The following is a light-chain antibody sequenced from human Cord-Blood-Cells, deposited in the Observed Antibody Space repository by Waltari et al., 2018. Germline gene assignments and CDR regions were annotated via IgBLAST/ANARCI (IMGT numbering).Light chain of an antibody. Sequence: DIVMTQSPDSLAVSLGERATINCKSSQSVLYTSNNKNYLAWYQQKPGQPPKLLIYLASPRESGVPDRFSGSGSGTDFTLTISSLQAEDVAVYYCQQYYSTPHTFGQGTKLEIK. V-gene: IGKV4-1*01. CDR1: QSVLYTSNNKNY. CDR2: LAS. CDR3: QQYYSTPHT. J-gene: IGKJ2*01.